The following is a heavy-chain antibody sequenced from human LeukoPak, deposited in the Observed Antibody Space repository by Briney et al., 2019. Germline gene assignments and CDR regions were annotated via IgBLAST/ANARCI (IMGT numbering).Heavy chain of an antibody. Sequence: GASVKVSCKASGYTFTGYYMHWVRQAPGQGLEWMGWINPSGGSTSYAQKFQGRVTMTRDMSTSTVYMELSSLRSEDTAVYYCARDQEGATVNDAFDIWGQGTMVTVSS. J-gene: IGHJ3*02. CDR1: GYTFTGYY. CDR3: ARDQEGATVNDAFDI. CDR2: INPSGGST. D-gene: IGHD1-26*01. V-gene: IGHV1-46*01.